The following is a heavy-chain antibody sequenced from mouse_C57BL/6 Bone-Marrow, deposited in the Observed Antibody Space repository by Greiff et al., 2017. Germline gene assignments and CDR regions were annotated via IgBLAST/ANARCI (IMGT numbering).Heavy chain of an antibody. J-gene: IGHJ3*01. V-gene: IGHV5-4*01. CDR3: AREDYWFAY. CDR2: ISDGGSYT. Sequence: EVQVVESGGGLVKPGGSLKLSCAASGFTFSSYAMSWVRQTPEKRLAWVATISDGGSYTYYPDNVKGRFTISRDNAKNNLYLQMSHLKSEDTAMYYCAREDYWFAYWGQGTLVTVSA. D-gene: IGHD2-4*01. CDR1: GFTFSSYA.